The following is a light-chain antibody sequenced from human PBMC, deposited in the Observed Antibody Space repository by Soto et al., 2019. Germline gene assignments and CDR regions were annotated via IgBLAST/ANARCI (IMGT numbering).Light chain of an antibody. Sequence: ILFTQTPTTLSSSPGEGATLPCRTRQGVSSYLAWYHQKPGQAPRLLIYDASNRATGIPARFSGSGSWTDFTLTISSLEPEDFAVYYCQQRSNWPAITFGQGTRLEIK. V-gene: IGKV3-11*01. J-gene: IGKJ5*01. CDR1: QGVSSY. CDR2: DAS. CDR3: QQRSNWPAIT.